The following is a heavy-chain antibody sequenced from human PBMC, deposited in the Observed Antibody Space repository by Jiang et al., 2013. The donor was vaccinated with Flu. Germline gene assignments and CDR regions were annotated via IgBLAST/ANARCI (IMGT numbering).Heavy chain of an antibody. CDR1: DGSISKYY. D-gene: IGHD1-7*01. CDR2: IDTSGTT. CDR3: ARGRITGTTGFERHYYHYMDV. V-gene: IGHV4-4*09. J-gene: IGHJ6*03. Sequence: GPGLVKPSETLSLSCTVSDGSISKYYWNWVRLPPGKGLEWIGYIDTSGTTTYNPSLESRVTISVDTSKNRFSLNLRSVTAADTAVYYCARGRITGTTGFERHYYHYMDVWGRGTTVTVSS.